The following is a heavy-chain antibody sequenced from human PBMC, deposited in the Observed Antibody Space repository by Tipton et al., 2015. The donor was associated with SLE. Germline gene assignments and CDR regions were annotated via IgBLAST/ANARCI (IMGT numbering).Heavy chain of an antibody. CDR1: SGSITSHS. V-gene: IGHV4-4*07. D-gene: IGHD2-2*01. J-gene: IGHJ5*02. CDR3: ARKASCTRSSCSGFDP. Sequence: TLSLTCTVTSGSITSHSCTWVRQPPGKGLEWIGRIYASGATNHNPPLKSRITISQDTSKDQFSLRLTSVTAADTAVYYCARKASCTRSSCSGFDPWGQGTLVTVSS. CDR2: IYASGAT.